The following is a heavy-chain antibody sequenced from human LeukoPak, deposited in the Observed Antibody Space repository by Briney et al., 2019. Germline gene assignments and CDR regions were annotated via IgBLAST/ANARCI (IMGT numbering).Heavy chain of an antibody. CDR3: ARRMGGDYGHWFDP. D-gene: IGHD4-17*01. Sequence: SETLSLTCSVSGGSISSYYWSWIRQPPGKGLEWIGYIYYRGSTNYNPSLKSRVTISLATSKSQFSQKLSSVTAADTAVYYCARRMGGDYGHWFDPWGQGTLVTVSS. CDR2: IYYRGST. CDR1: GGSISSYY. V-gene: IGHV4-59*08. J-gene: IGHJ5*02.